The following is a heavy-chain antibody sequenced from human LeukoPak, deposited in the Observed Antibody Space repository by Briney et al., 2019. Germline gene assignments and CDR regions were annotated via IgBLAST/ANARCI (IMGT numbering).Heavy chain of an antibody. J-gene: IGHJ5*02. Sequence: GGSLRLSCAASGFTVSSNYMSWVRQAPGKGLEWVSVIYSGGSIYYADSVKGRFTISRDNSKNTLYLQMNSLRAEDTAVYYCARDSRAAAAGTWGQGTLVTVSS. CDR2: IYSGGSI. D-gene: IGHD6-13*01. CDR3: ARDSRAAAAGT. CDR1: GFTVSSNY. V-gene: IGHV3-66*01.